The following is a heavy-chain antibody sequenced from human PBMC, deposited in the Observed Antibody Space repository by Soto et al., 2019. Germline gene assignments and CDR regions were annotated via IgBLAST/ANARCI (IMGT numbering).Heavy chain of an antibody. J-gene: IGHJ5*02. Sequence: WETLSLTCAVYGGSFSGYYWSWIRQPPGKGLEWIGEINHSGSTNYNPSLKSRVTISVDTSKNQFSLKLSSVTAADTAVYYCASSTFYSGSYTWFDPWGQGTLVTVSS. D-gene: IGHD1-26*01. V-gene: IGHV4-34*01. CDR3: ASSTFYSGSYTWFDP. CDR1: GGSFSGYY. CDR2: INHSGST.